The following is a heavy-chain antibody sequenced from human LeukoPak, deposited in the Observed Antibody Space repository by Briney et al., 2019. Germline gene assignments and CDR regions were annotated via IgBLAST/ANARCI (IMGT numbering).Heavy chain of an antibody. CDR1: GFTFSSYG. CDR3: AKGAPYGSGSYPDY. CDR2: ISYDGSNK. D-gene: IGHD3-10*01. Sequence: PGRSLRLSCAASGFTFSSYGMHWVRRAPGKGLEWVAVISYDGSNKYYADSVKGRFTISRDNSKNTLYLQMNSLRAEDTAVYYCAKGAPYGSGSYPDYWGQGTLVTVSS. V-gene: IGHV3-30*18. J-gene: IGHJ4*02.